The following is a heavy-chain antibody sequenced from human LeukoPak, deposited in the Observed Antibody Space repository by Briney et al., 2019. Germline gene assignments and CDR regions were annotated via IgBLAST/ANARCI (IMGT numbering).Heavy chain of an antibody. CDR1: GGSFSGYY. D-gene: IGHD4-23*01. V-gene: IGHV4-34*01. Sequence: SETLSLTCAVYGGSFSGYYWSWIRQPPGKGLEWIGEINHSGSTNYNPSLKSRDTISVDTSKNQFSLKLSSVTAADTAVDYCARGIRSRGNCDYWGQGTLVTVSS. CDR3: ARGIRSRGNCDY. J-gene: IGHJ4*02. CDR2: INHSGST.